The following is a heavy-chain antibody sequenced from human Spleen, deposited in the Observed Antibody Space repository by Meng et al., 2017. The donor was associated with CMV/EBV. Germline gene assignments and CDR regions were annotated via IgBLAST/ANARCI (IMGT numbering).Heavy chain of an antibody. CDR3: AKAGQRGVVGARYGMDV. Sequence: GESLKISCAASGFTFSSYAMSWVRQAPGKGLEWVSAISGSGSNTYYADPVNGRFTISRDNSKNTLYLQMNSLRAEDTAVYYCAKAGQRGVVGARYGMDVWGQGTTVTVSS. CDR2: ISGSGSNT. D-gene: IGHD1-26*01. J-gene: IGHJ6*02. CDR1: GFTFSSYA. V-gene: IGHV3-23*01.